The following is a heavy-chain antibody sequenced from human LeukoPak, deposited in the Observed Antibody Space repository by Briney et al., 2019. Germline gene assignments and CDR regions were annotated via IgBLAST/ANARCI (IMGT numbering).Heavy chain of an antibody. CDR3: ARDARGAAAADDAFDI. Sequence: SVKVSCKASGGTFSSYAISWVRQAPGQGLEWMGGIIPIFGTTNYTQKFQGRVTITADESTSTAYMELSSLRSEDTAVYYCARDARGAAAADDAFDIWGQGTMVTVSS. V-gene: IGHV1-69*13. CDR2: IIPIFGTT. D-gene: IGHD6-13*01. CDR1: GGTFSSYA. J-gene: IGHJ3*02.